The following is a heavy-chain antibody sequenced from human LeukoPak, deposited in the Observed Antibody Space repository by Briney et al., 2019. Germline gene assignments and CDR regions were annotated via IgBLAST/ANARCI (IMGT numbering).Heavy chain of an antibody. D-gene: IGHD2-15*01. CDR1: GGSLSSYY. V-gene: IGHV4-59*01. J-gene: IGHJ6*03. CDR2: IYYSGST. CDR3: ARSVEGYCRGGSCYSYSYYMDV. Sequence: SETLSLTCTVSGGSLSSYYWSWIRQPPGKGLEWNGYIYYSGSTNYNPSLKSRVTISVDTSKNQFSLKLSSVTAADTAVYYCARSVEGYCRGGSCYSYSYYMDVWGKGTTVTVSS.